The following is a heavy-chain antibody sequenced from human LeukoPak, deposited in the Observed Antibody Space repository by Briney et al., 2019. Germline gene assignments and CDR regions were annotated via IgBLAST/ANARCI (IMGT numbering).Heavy chain of an antibody. CDR1: GFTVSSNY. J-gene: IGHJ4*02. D-gene: IGHD3-10*01. Sequence: GGSLRLSCAASGFTVSSNYMSWVRQAPGKGLEWVSVIYSGGSTYYADSVKGRFTISRDNSKNTLYLRMNSLRAEDTAVYYYAGVNVRGVIIIWGQGTLVTVSS. CDR3: AGVNVRGVIII. V-gene: IGHV3-53*01. CDR2: IYSGGST.